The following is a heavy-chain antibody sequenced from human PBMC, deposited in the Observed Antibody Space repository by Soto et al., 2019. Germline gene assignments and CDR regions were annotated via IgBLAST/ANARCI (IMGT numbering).Heavy chain of an antibody. V-gene: IGHV1-8*01. CDR2: MNPNTGNS. CDR3: ARRAETNGWNGFGADKYYFDF. J-gene: IGHJ4*02. D-gene: IGHD1-1*01. Sequence: GASVKVSCKASGYTFTSYDIYWVRQATGQGLEWMGRMNPNTGNSGYAQKFQGRVTMTSDTSISTAHMELSSLRSEDTAVYYCARRAETNGWNGFGADKYYFDFWGQGTLVTVS. CDR1: GYTFTSYD.